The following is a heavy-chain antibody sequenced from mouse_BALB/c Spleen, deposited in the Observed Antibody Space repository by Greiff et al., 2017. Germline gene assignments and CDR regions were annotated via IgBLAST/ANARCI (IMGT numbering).Heavy chain of an antibody. V-gene: IGHV2-6-2*01. Sequence: QVQLKESGPDLVAPSQSLSITCTVSGFSLTSYGVHWVRQPPGKGLEWLVVIWSDGSTTYNSALKSRLSISKDNSKSQVFLKMNSLQTDDTAMYYCARHGGDYDGAEAMDYWGQGTSVTVSS. CDR2: IWSDGST. D-gene: IGHD2-4*01. J-gene: IGHJ4*01. CDR1: GFSLTSYG. CDR3: ARHGGDYDGAEAMDY.